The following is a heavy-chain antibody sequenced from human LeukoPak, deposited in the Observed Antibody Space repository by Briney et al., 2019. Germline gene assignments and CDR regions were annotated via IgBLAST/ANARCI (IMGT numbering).Heavy chain of an antibody. CDR3: ARPGVGSGRYGAFDI. CDR2: IYHSGST. CDR1: GYSISSGYY. J-gene: IGHJ3*02. Sequence: SETLSLTCTVSGYSISSGYYWGWIRQPPGKGLQWIGSIYHSGSTYYNPSLKSRVTISIDTSKNQVSLKLSSVTAADTAVFYCARPGVGSGRYGAFDIWGQGTMVTVSS. D-gene: IGHD5-18*01. V-gene: IGHV4-38-2*02.